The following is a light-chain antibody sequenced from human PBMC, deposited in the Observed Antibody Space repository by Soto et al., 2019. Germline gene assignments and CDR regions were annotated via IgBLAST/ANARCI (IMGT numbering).Light chain of an antibody. CDR2: SAS. J-gene: IGKJ4*01. V-gene: IGKV1-39*01. CDR3: QKTYITPQT. Sequence: DLQMTQSPSSLSASLGDSVTISCRASQSISRYLNWYQQKTGKAPKILIFSASGLQSGVPSRLSGGGYGTELNLTISSLQLDDFATYYCQKTYITPQTFGRGTKVDIK. CDR1: QSISRY.